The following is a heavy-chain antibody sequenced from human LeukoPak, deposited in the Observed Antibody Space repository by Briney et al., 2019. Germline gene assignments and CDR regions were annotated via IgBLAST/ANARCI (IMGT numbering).Heavy chain of an antibody. CDR3: AKGRGTTVTAAANY. V-gene: IGHV3-7*05. J-gene: IGHJ4*02. D-gene: IGHD4-17*01. CDR1: GFTFSSYW. Sequence: GGSLRLSCAASGFTFSSYWMSWVRQAPGKGLEWVANIKQDGSEKYYVDSVKGRFTISRDNSKNTLFLQFNSLRADDTAVYYCAKGRGTTVTAAANYWGQGTLVTVSS. CDR2: IKQDGSEK.